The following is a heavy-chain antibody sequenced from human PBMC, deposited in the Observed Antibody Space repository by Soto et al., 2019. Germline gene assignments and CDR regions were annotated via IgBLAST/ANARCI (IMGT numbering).Heavy chain of an antibody. J-gene: IGHJ6*02. CDR2: IIPIFGTA. CDR3: ARGDCGGDCYYYYYYGMDV. V-gene: IGHV1-69*01. Sequence: QVQLVQSGAEVKKPGSSVKVSCKASGGTFSSYAISWVRQAPGQGLEWMGGIIPIFGTANYAQKFQGRVTITAYECTSTAYMELSSLRSEDTAVYYCARGDCGGDCYYYYYYGMDVWGQGTTVTVAS. CDR1: GGTFSSYA. D-gene: IGHD2-21*02.